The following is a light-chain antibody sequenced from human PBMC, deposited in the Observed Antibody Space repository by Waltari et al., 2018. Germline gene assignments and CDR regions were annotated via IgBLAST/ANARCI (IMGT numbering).Light chain of an antibody. CDR2: GTS. CDR3: QQYYTFPRLS. J-gene: IGKJ3*01. Sequence: DVQMTQSPSSLSASVGDTVTITCRTSQNIDGRLTWLQQKPGKAPELLIYGTSILRGGVPSRFSGSGSGTNFTLTIYNLQPEDFAAYYCQQYYTFPRLSFGPGTTFDV. CDR1: QNIDGR. V-gene: IGKV1-39*01.